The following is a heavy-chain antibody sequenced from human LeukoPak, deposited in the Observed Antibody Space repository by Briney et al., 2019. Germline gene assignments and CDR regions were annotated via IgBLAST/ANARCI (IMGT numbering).Heavy chain of an antibody. Sequence: GGSLSLSCAASGFTFSSYGMHWVRQAPGKGLEWVAIISYDGSNKYYADSVKGRFTISRDNSKNTLYLQMNSLRAEDTAVYYCARDKSIAAAGTGDYWGQGTLVTVSS. CDR2: ISYDGSNK. D-gene: IGHD6-13*01. CDR3: ARDKSIAAAGTGDY. CDR1: GFTFSSYG. J-gene: IGHJ4*02. V-gene: IGHV3-30*03.